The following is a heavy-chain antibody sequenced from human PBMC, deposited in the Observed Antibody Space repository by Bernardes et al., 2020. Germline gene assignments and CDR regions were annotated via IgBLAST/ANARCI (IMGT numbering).Heavy chain of an antibody. V-gene: IGHV3-23*01. CDR2: ISGSGGSI. CDR1: GFTFSTYA. J-gene: IGHJ4*02. Sequence: GGSLRLSCAASGFTFSTYAMNWVRQAPGKGLEWVAGISGSGGSIYYVDSVKGRFTISRDNSKSTLFLEMNSLRAGDTAVYFCAKVDGVTQFWGQGTLVTVAS. CDR3: AKVDGVTQF. D-gene: IGHD4-17*01.